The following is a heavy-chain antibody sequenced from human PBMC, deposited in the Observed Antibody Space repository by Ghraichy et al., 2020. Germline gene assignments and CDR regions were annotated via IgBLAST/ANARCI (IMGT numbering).Heavy chain of an antibody. J-gene: IGHJ6*02. V-gene: IGHV1-18*01. CDR2: ISAYNGNT. CDR1: GYTFTSYG. Sequence: ASVKVSCKASGYTFTSYGISWVRQAPGQGLEWMGWISAYNGNTNYAQKLQGRVTMTTDTSTSTAYMELRSLRSDDTAVYYCARDGAATVQYYYGMDVWGQGNTVTVSS. D-gene: IGHD2-15*01. CDR3: ARDGAATVQYYYGMDV.